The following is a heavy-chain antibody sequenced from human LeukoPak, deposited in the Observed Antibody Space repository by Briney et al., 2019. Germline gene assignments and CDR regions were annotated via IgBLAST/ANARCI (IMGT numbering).Heavy chain of an antibody. CDR3: AREVYYDSSGYYN. Sequence: ASVKVSCKASGYTFTNYDINWVRQATGQGLEWMGWMNPNSGNTGYAQKFQGRVTITRNTSISTAYMELSSLRSEDTAVYYCAREVYYDSSGYYNRGQGTLVTVSS. CDR1: GYTFTNYD. J-gene: IGHJ4*02. CDR2: MNPNSGNT. D-gene: IGHD3-22*01. V-gene: IGHV1-8*03.